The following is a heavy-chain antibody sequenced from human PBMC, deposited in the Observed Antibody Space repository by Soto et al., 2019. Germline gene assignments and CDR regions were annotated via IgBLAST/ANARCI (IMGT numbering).Heavy chain of an antibody. J-gene: IGHJ4*02. CDR3: ATGGPAGDFDN. CDR2: FDREDGEI. D-gene: IGHD3-10*01. V-gene: IGHV1-24*01. Sequence: QVHLVQSGAEVKKPGASVKVSCKVSGYSLNELSIHWVRQAPGKGLEWMGGFDREDGEIVYAQMFQGRVTMTEDTSTDTANRDLSSLRSEDTAVYYCATGGPAGDFDNWGQGTLVTVSS. CDR1: GYSLNELS.